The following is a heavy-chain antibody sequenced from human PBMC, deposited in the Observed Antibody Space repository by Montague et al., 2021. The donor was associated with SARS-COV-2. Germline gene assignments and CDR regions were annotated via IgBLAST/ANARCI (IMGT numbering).Heavy chain of an antibody. D-gene: IGHD2-21*01. Sequence: SETLSLTCSVSGGSFNSFYWSWVRQPPGKGLEWIGYFFRSGSTSYNPSLNDRVTISPDTSKTHLFLTVTSVTPADTAVYFCARMVMGGAEDYFDSWGQGILVTVPP. J-gene: IGHJ4*02. CDR1: GGSFNSFY. CDR2: FFRSGST. CDR3: ARMVMGGAEDYFDS. V-gene: IGHV4-4*08.